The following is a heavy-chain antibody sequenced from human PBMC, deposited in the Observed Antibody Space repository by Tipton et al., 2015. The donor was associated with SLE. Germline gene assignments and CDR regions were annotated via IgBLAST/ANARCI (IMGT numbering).Heavy chain of an antibody. V-gene: IGHV1-69*18. CDR2: ILPMFGTA. J-gene: IGHJ2*01. CDR1: GGTFRNYV. CDR3: ARGGSAVDWCFDL. D-gene: IGHD3-10*01. Sequence: QLVQSGAEVKKPGSSVKVSCKASGGTFRNYVITWVRQAPGQGLEWMGTILPMFGTANYAQKFQGRVTITTGDSTSTAYMELSSLRSEDTGVYYCARGGSAVDWCFDLWGRGTLVTVSS.